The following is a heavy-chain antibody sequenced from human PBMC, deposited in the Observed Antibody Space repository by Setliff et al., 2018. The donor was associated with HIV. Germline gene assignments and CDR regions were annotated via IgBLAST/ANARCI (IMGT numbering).Heavy chain of an antibody. CDR3: ARGGGYDRSGYYPFDY. CDR2: INHSGST. V-gene: IGHV4-34*01. CDR1: GGSLSGYH. D-gene: IGHD3-22*01. J-gene: IGHJ4*02. Sequence: SETLSLTCAVYGGSLSGYHWSWIRQSPEKGLEWIGEINHSGSTNYNPSLKRRVTMSVDTSKNQFSLQLSSVTAADTAVYYCARGGGYDRSGYYPFDYWGQGTPVTVS.